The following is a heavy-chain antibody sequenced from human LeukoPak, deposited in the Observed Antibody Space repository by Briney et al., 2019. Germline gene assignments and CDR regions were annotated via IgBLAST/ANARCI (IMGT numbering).Heavy chain of an antibody. CDR3: AKGSGYIYGDGSDY. Sequence: GGSLRLSCAASGFTFSNFAMSWVRQAPGKGLEWVSLINSGGSTYYADSVKGRFTISRDNSKNTPYLQMNSLRVEDTAVYYCAKGSGYIYGDGSDYWGQGTLVTVSS. J-gene: IGHJ4*02. D-gene: IGHD5-18*01. V-gene: IGHV3-23*01. CDR2: INSGGST. CDR1: GFTFSNFA.